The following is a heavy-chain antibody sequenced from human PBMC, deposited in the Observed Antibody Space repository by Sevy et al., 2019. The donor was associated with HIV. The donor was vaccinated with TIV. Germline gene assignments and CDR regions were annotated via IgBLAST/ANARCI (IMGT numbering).Heavy chain of an antibody. CDR2: IKQDGSEK. Sequence: GGSLRLSCAASGFTFSSYWMSWVRQAPGKGLEWVANIKQDGSEKYYVNSVKGRFTISRDNAKNSLYLQMNSLRAEDTAVYYCARDKGCSGGSCYHDAFDIWGQGTMVTVSS. D-gene: IGHD2-15*01. CDR1: GFTFSSYW. J-gene: IGHJ3*02. CDR3: ARDKGCSGGSCYHDAFDI. V-gene: IGHV3-7*01.